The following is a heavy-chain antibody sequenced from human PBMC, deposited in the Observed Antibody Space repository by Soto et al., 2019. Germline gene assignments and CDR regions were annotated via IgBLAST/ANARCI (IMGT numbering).Heavy chain of an antibody. Sequence: SETLSLTCTVSGGSISSYYWSWIRQPPGKGLEWIGYIYYSGSTNYNPSLKSRVTISVDTSKNQFSLKLSSVTAADTAVYYCARGGRGYSGYDPGPPRPGFDYWGQGTLVTVSS. D-gene: IGHD5-12*01. J-gene: IGHJ4*02. CDR1: GGSISSYY. CDR3: ARGGRGYSGYDPGPPRPGFDY. CDR2: IYYSGST. V-gene: IGHV4-59*12.